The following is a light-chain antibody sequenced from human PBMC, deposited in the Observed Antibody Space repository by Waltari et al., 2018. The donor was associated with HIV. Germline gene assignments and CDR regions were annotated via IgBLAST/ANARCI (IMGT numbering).Light chain of an antibody. CDR2: LAS. CDR1: QSLLHDNGYNY. CDR3: MQALETPRT. V-gene: IGKV2-28*01. J-gene: IGKJ2*01. Sequence: IVMTQSPVSLVVALGEPASVTCPSSQSLLHDNGYNYLDWYVQRQGQPPQLLLHLASLRASGVPDKFSGSGSGRDFTLTISAVEAGDVGVYYCMQALETPRTFGPGTKLQI.